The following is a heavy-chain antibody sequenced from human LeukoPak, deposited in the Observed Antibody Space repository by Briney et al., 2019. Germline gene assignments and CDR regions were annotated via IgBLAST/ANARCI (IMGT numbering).Heavy chain of an antibody. CDR1: GFSVSTNY. Sequence: PGGSLRLSCAASGFSVSTNYISWVRQAPGKGLEWVSVIYSGGSTKYADSVKARFTISRDNSKNTVYLQMNSLRAEDTAVYYCARDCYDILTGCFDHWGQGTLVTVSS. CDR2: IYSGGST. V-gene: IGHV3-53*01. CDR3: ARDCYDILTGCFDH. J-gene: IGHJ5*02. D-gene: IGHD3-9*01.